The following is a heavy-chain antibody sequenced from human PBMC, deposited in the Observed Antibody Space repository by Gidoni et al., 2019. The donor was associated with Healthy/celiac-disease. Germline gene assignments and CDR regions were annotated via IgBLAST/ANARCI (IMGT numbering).Heavy chain of an antibody. CDR2: INPSVGST. J-gene: IGHJ6*02. D-gene: IGHD2-21*02. V-gene: IGHV1-46*01. CDR1: GYTFTSYY. CDR3: ARGRGAPGVVTALGYYYYGMDV. Sequence: QVQLVQSGAEVKKPGASVKVSCKASGYTFTSYYMHWVRQAHGQGLEWMGIINPSVGSTSYAQKFQGRVTMTKDTSTSTVYMELSSLRSEGTAVYYCARGRGAPGVVTALGYYYYGMDVWGQGTTVTVSS.